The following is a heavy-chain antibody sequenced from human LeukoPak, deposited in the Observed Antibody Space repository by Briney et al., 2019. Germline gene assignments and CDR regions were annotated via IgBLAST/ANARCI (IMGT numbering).Heavy chain of an antibody. CDR3: ARDPATYSSGRWGGFDY. V-gene: IGHV3-30-3*01. CDR1: GFTFSSYA. Sequence: GRSLRLSCAASGFTFSSYAMHWVRQAPGKGLEWVAVISFDGSNKYYTDSVKGRFTISRDNSKHTLYLQMNSLRTEDTAVYYCARDPATYSSGRWGGFDYWGQGTLVTVSS. J-gene: IGHJ4*02. CDR2: ISFDGSNK. D-gene: IGHD6-19*01.